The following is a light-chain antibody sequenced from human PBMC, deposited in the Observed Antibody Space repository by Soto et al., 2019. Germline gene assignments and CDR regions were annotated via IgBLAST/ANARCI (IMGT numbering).Light chain of an antibody. CDR3: QQYGTSPPLT. V-gene: IGKV3-20*01. Sequence: DIVLTHSPATLSLSPGERATLSCRASQSVSSSYLAWYQQKPGQAPRLLIYGASSRATGIPDRFSGSGSATDFTLTISRLEPEDFAVYYCQQYGTSPPLTFGGGTKVDIK. J-gene: IGKJ4*01. CDR1: QSVSSSY. CDR2: GAS.